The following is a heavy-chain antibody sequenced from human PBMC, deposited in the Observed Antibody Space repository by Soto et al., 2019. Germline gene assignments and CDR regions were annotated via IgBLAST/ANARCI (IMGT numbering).Heavy chain of an antibody. CDR1: GFTFSSYA. CDR3: AKVIGLDYRTSPGIDY. D-gene: IGHD3-16*02. CDR2: ISGSGGST. V-gene: IGHV3-23*01. Sequence: GGSLRLSCAASGFTFSSYAMSWVRQAPGKGLEWVSAISGSGGSTYYADSVKGRFTISRDNSKNTLYLQMNSLRAEDTAVYYCAKVIGLDYRTSPGIDYWGQGTLVTVSS. J-gene: IGHJ4*02.